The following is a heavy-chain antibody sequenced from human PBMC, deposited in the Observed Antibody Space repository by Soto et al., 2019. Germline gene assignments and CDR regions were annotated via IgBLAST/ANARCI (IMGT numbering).Heavy chain of an antibody. CDR1: GLTFSSFW. CDR3: AKEGTSGLYYFDY. J-gene: IGHJ4*02. Sequence: GSLRLSCAASGLTFSSFWMSWVRQAPGKGLEWVSIISGSGDTSYYADSVKGRFTISRDNSRNTLYLQLNSLRAEDSAKYYCAKEGTSGLYYFDYWGPGTLVTVSS. D-gene: IGHD6-19*01. V-gene: IGHV3-23*01. CDR2: ISGSGDTS.